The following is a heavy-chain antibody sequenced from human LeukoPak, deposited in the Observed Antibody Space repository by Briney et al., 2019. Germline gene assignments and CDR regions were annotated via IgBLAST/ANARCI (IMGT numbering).Heavy chain of an antibody. J-gene: IGHJ4*02. D-gene: IGHD3-10*01. Sequence: PGGSLRLSCTVSGFTVSSNSMSWVRQAPGKGLEWVSFIYSDNTHYSDSVKGRFTISRDNSKNTLYLQMNSLRAEDTDVYYCAKDSGPSGSLIDYWGQGILVTVSS. CDR3: AKDSGPSGSLIDY. V-gene: IGHV3-66*03. CDR2: IYSDNT. CDR1: GFTVSSNS.